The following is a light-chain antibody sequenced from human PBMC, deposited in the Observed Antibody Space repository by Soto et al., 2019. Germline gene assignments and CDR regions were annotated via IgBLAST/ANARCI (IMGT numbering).Light chain of an antibody. CDR3: QQYGSSGT. CDR1: QSVSNNY. Sequence: EHVLTQSPGTLSLSKGARATLSCRASQSVSNNYLAWYQQKPGQAPRLLIYGASNRATGIPDRFTGIGSGTEFTLSISRLEPEDSAVYDCQQYGSSGTFGQGTKVDIK. J-gene: IGKJ1*01. V-gene: IGKV3-20*01. CDR2: GAS.